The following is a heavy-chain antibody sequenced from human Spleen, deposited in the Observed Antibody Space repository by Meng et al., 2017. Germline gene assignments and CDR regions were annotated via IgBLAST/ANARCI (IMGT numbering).Heavy chain of an antibody. J-gene: IGHJ6*02. CDR1: GYTFTGYY. CDR3: ARDRRYCSSDNCYIILNNYYAMDV. Sequence: ASVKVSCKASGYTFTGYYLHWVRQAPGQGLEWMGRINPNTGFTHYAQSFQGRVTLTRDPSTTTAYLELTSLRSDDTAAYYCARDRRYCSSDNCYIILNNYYAMDVWGQGTTVTVSS. CDR2: INPNTGFT. D-gene: IGHD2-15*01. V-gene: IGHV1-2*06.